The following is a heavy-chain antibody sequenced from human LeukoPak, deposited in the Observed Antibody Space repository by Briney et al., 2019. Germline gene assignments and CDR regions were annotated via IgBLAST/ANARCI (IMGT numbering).Heavy chain of an antibody. CDR1: GFTFNNYA. D-gene: IGHD3-9*01. CDR3: AKDPTSVGGRHDWLLDS. V-gene: IGHV3-23*01. J-gene: IGHJ5*02. CDR2: IGFGDDSA. Sequence: GGSLRLSCAASGFTFNNYAMSWVRQAPGEGLEWVSPIGFGDDSAYYADSVKGRFTISRDNSKNTLYQQMNYLRAEDTAVYYCAKDPTSVGGRHDWLLDSWGQGTLVTVSS.